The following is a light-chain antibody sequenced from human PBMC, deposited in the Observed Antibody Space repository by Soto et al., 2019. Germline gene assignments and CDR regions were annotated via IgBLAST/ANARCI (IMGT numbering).Light chain of an antibody. CDR2: GAS. CDR3: QQNNKWPPVT. CDR1: QTISND. Sequence: EVVMTQSPATVSVSPGEAVTLSCRASQTISNDLARYQQKPGQAPRILIYGASTRATGVPARFSGGGSGTEFTLTISSLQSEDFAFYYCQQNNKWPPVTFGGGTKVEIK. V-gene: IGKV3-15*01. J-gene: IGKJ4*01.